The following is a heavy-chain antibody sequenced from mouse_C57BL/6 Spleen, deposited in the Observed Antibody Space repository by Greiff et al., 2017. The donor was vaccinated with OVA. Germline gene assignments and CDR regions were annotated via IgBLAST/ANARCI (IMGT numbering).Heavy chain of an antibody. Sequence: VQLQQPGAELVRPGTSVKLSCKASGYTFTSYWMHWVKQRPGQGLEWIGVIDPSDSYTNYNQKFKGKATLTVDTSSSTAYMQLSSLTSEDSAVYYCAREGYGSSYGYWGQGTTLTVSS. D-gene: IGHD1-1*01. CDR2: IDPSDSYT. V-gene: IGHV1-59*01. CDR3: AREGYGSSYGY. CDR1: GYTFTSYW. J-gene: IGHJ2*01.